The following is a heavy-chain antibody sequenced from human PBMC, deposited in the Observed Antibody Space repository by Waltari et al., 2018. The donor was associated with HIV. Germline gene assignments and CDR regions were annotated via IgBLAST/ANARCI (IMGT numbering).Heavy chain of an antibody. Sequence: QVQLVESGGGVVQPGTSLTRSCAVSGCTFSNFAIHWVTQSPGKGLEWLAVFWSDGVEVSYADSVKGRFTISKDSSQKTLYLHLTSLRAEDTALYYCTRGYSSSRWIPLYHWGRGTLVTVSS. CDR3: TRGYSSSRWIPLYH. CDR1: GCTFSNFA. CDR2: FWSDGVEV. D-gene: IGHD6-6*01. J-gene: IGHJ4*02. V-gene: IGHV3-33*01.